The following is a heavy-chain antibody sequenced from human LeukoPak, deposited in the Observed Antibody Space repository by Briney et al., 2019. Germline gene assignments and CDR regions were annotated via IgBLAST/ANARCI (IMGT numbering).Heavy chain of an antibody. D-gene: IGHD6-6*01. CDR2: INHGGST. J-gene: IGHJ4*02. CDR3: ARSSSIAARPPIAY. Sequence: AWETLCLTCAVYGGSFSGYYWSWIRQPPGKGLEWVGGINHGGSTNYNPSLKRRVTISVDTPNIQISLKLSSVTATDTPVYYCARSSSIAARPPIAYWGQGTLGTVSS. CDR1: GGSFSGYY. V-gene: IGHV4-34*01.